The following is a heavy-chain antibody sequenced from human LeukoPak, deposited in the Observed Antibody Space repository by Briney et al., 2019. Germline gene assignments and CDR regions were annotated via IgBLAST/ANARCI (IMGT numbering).Heavy chain of an antibody. V-gene: IGHV4-59*08. Sequence: SETLSLTCTASGGSISGYYWSWIRQSPGKGLEWIAYVYSSGSTNYNPSLYSRVTISLDTSKNQFSLKLSSVTAADTAVYFCARSGTRSGGAFDIWGQGTMVTVSS. D-gene: IGHD4-23*01. CDR2: VYSSGST. CDR1: GGSISGYY. CDR3: ARSGTRSGGAFDI. J-gene: IGHJ3*02.